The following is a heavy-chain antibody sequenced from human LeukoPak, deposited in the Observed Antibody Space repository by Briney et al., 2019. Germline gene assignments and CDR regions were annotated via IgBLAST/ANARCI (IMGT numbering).Heavy chain of an antibody. CDR3: ARDSSLLGGPKYYFDH. J-gene: IGHJ4*02. CDR2: IWYDGSNK. V-gene: IGHV3-33*01. D-gene: IGHD2-15*01. Sequence: GGSLRLSCEASGFTFSYYGMHWVRQAPGKGLEWVAVIWYDGSNKYYADSVKGRFTISRDSSKNTLSLQMNSPRAEETAVYYCARDSSLLGGPKYYFDHWGQGTLVTVSS. CDR1: GFTFSYYG.